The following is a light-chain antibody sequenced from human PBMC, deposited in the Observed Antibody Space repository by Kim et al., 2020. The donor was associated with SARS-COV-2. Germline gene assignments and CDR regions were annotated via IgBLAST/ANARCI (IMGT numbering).Light chain of an antibody. J-gene: IGLJ3*02. CDR1: SSNIGSNT. Sequence: QSVLTQPPSASGTPGQRVTISCSGSSSNIGSNTVNWYQQLPGTAPKLLIYSNNQRPSGVPDRFSGSKSGTSASLAISGLQSEDEAEYYCAALDDSLNNWVFGGGTQLTGL. CDR2: SNN. CDR3: AALDDSLNNWV. V-gene: IGLV1-44*01.